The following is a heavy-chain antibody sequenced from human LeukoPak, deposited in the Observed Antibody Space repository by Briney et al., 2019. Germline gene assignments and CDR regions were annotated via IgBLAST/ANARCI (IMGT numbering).Heavy chain of an antibody. J-gene: IGHJ4*02. CDR1: GFTFSSYA. V-gene: IGHV3-30-3*01. CDR3: ASEGRGLAVAGTFDY. Sequence: GGSLRLSCAASGFTFSSYAMHWVRQAPGKGLEWVAVISYDGSNKYYADSAKGRFTISRDNSKNTLYLQMNSLRAEDTAVYYCASEGRGLAVAGTFDYWGQGTLVTVSS. D-gene: IGHD6-19*01. CDR2: ISYDGSNK.